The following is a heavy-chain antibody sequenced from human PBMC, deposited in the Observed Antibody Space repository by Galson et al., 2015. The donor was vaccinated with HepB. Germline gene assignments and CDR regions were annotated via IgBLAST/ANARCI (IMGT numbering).Heavy chain of an antibody. CDR1: GFPFSSYW. V-gene: IGHV3-74*01. J-gene: IGHJ5*02. CDR3: ARVPYCSGGSCYLLWFDP. Sequence: SLRLSCADSGFPFSSYWLHWVRQAPGKGLVWVSRIYRDGSSTSYADSVKGRFTISRDNAKNTLYLKMNSLRAEDTAVYYCARVPYCSGGSCYLLWFDPWGQGTLVTVSS. D-gene: IGHD2-15*01. CDR2: IYRDGSST.